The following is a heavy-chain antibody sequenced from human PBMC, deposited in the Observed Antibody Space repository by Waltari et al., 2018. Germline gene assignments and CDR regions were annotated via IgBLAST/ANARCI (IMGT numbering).Heavy chain of an antibody. V-gene: IGHV5-51*01. Sequence: EVQLVQSGAEVKKPGESLKISCKGSGYSFTSYWIGWVRQMPGKGLEWMGIIYPGDSDTRYSPSFQGQVTISADKSISTADLQWSSLKASDTAMYYCASLDRYSSGWGPAFDIWGQGTMVTVSS. CDR3: ASLDRYSSGWGPAFDI. CDR2: IYPGDSDT. CDR1: GYSFTSYW. D-gene: IGHD6-19*01. J-gene: IGHJ3*02.